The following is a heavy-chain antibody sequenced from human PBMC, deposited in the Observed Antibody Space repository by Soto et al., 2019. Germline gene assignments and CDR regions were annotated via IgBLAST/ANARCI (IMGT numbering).Heavy chain of an antibody. Sequence: QVQLVESGGGVVQPGRSLRLSCAASGFTFSSYGMHWVRQAPGKGLEWVAVMSWDGSDEFYEETVKGRFTVSRDNSRNMLYLQMNSLRPEDTAVYYCAKEGCSGGICYGFDYGGQGTMVTVSS. CDR3: AKEGCSGGICYGFDY. J-gene: IGHJ4*02. V-gene: IGHV3-30*18. CDR2: MSWDGSDE. D-gene: IGHD2-15*01. CDR1: GFTFSSYG.